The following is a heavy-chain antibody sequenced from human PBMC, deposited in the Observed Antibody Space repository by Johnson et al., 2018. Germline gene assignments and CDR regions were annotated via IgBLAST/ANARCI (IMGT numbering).Heavy chain of an antibody. J-gene: IGHJ1*01. CDR3: ASGYYDSSGYFSEYFQH. CDR2: IKQDGSEK. V-gene: IGHV3-7*01. CDR1: GFSFSRYW. D-gene: IGHD3-22*01. Sequence: VQLVESGGGLVQPGGSLRLSCAASGFSFSRYWMSWVRQAPGKGLEWVANIKQDGSEKYYVDSVKGRFTISRDNAKNSVYLQMNSLRAEDTAVYYCASGYYDSSGYFSEYFQHWCQGTLVTVSS.